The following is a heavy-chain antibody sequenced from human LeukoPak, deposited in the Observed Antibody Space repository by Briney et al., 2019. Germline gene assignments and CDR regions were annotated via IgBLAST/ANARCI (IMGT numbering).Heavy chain of an antibody. V-gene: IGHV4-39*01. CDR3: ASEAYYDFWSALGQKNWFDP. D-gene: IGHD3-3*01. CDR2: IYYSGST. CDR1: GGSISSSSYY. J-gene: IGHJ5*02. Sequence: PSETLSLTCTVSGGSISSSSYYWGWIRQPPGKGLEWIGSIYYSGSTYYNPSLKSRVTISVDTSKNQFSLKLSSVTAADTAVYYCASEAYYDFWSALGQKNWFDPWGQGTLVTVSS.